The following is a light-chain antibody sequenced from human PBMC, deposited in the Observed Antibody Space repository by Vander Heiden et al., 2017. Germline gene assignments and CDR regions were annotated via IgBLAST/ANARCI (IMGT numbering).Light chain of an antibody. V-gene: IGLV1-40*01. J-gene: IGLJ2*01. CDR3: HSFDSSLSVGVV. CDR1: SSNLGAGYD. Sequence: QSVLTQPPSVSGGPGQRVTISCTGNSSNLGAGYDVHWYQQIPGTAPKLLIYGSRNRASGVPDRFSGSKSGTSASLAITGLQPADEADYYCHSFDSSLSVGVVFGGGTKLTVL. CDR2: GSR.